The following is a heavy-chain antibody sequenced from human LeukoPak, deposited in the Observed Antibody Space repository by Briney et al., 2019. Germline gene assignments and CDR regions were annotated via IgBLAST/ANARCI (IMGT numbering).Heavy chain of an antibody. Sequence: GGSLRLSCAASGFTFSRYSMNWVRQAPGKGLEWVGFIRSKSYRGTTEYAPSMKGRFTISRDDSKSIVYLQMDSLKTDDTAVYYCSRDRLNAARGSVYYFDYWGQGTLVTVSS. J-gene: IGHJ4*02. CDR3: SRDRLNAARGSVYYFDY. CDR2: IRSKSYRGTT. CDR1: GFTFSRYS. V-gene: IGHV3-49*04. D-gene: IGHD3-10*01.